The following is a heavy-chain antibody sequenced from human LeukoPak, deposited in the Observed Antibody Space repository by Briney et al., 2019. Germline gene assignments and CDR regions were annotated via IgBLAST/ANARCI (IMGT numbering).Heavy chain of an antibody. Sequence: SETLSLTCTVSGDSIINYYWSWIRQPAGKGLEWIGRINTSRSTNYNPSLKSRVTMSVDTSRDQFSLKLSSVTAADTAVYYCAGDSYYDSANLFYWGQGALVTVSS. CDR1: GDSIINYY. D-gene: IGHD3-22*01. CDR3: AGDSYYDSANLFY. CDR2: INTSRST. J-gene: IGHJ4*02. V-gene: IGHV4-4*07.